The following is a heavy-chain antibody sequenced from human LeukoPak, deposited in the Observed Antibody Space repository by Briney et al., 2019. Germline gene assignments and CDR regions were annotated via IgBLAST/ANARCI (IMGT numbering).Heavy chain of an antibody. CDR1: GFTFSSYG. Sequence: GGSLRLSCTPSGFTFSSYGMHWVRQAPGKGLEWVAFLRYDGSDKHYADSVKGRFTISRDNSKDTLYLEMNSLGAEDTAVYYCAKDLELAPFDYWGQGTLVTVSS. CDR2: LRYDGSDK. J-gene: IGHJ4*02. V-gene: IGHV3-30*02. CDR3: AKDLELAPFDY. D-gene: IGHD1-26*01.